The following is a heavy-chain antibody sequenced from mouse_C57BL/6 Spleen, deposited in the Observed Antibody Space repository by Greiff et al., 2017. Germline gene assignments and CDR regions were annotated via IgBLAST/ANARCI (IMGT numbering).Heavy chain of an antibody. V-gene: IGHV5-12*01. CDR2: FSNGGGST. CDR1: GFTFSDYY. D-gene: IGHD2-3*01. Sequence: EVKLMESGAGLVQPGGSLKLSCAASGFTFSDYYLYWVRQTPEKRMEWVAYFSNGGGSTNYPDTVKGRFPISRDNSKNTLYLQMSRLKSEDTAMYYGARQGDGYYIAYWGQGTLVTVSA. J-gene: IGHJ3*01. CDR3: ARQGDGYYIAY.